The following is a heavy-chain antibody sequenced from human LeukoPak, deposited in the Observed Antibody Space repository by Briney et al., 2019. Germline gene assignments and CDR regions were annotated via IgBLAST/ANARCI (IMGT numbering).Heavy chain of an antibody. CDR1: GYTFTSYA. CDR3: ARDKGPPRRVAGHFDY. CDR2: INAGNGNT. D-gene: IGHD6-19*01. V-gene: IGHV1-3*01. Sequence: ASVKVSCKASGYTFTSYAMHWVRQAPGQRLEWMGRINAGNGNTKYSQKFQGRVTITRDTSASTAYMELSSLRSEDTAVYYCARDKGPPRRVAGHFDYWGQGTLVTVSS. J-gene: IGHJ4*02.